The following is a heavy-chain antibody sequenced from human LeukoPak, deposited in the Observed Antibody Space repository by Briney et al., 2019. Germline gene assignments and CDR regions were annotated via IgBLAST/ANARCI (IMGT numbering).Heavy chain of an antibody. CDR2: ISSSGSTI. CDR1: GFTFSDYY. D-gene: IGHD2-2*02. J-gene: IGHJ6*03. CDR3: ARVGGCSSTSCYRAYYYYYMDV. Sequence: GGSLRLSCAASGFTFSDYYMSWIRQAPGKGLEWVSYISSSGSTIYYADSVKGRFTISRDNAKNSLCLQMNSLRAEDTAVYYCARVGGCSSTSCYRAYYYYYMDVWGKGTTVTVSS. V-gene: IGHV3-11*04.